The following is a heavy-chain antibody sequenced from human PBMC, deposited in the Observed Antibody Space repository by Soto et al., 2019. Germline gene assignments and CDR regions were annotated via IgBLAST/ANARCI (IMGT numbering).Heavy chain of an antibody. CDR1: GDSINNYY. V-gene: IGHV4-4*07. CDR3: ARGGTRSADLPTY. D-gene: IGHD1-1*01. CDR2: IYSSGSV. Sequence: VRLQESGPGLVKPSETLSLTCSVSGDSINNYYWNWIRQPAGKGLEWIGRIYSSGSVNYNPSLRTRGTMSVDTSTNQVSLKVTSVTAADTAVYFCARGGTRSADLPTYWGQGIQVIVSS. J-gene: IGHJ4*02.